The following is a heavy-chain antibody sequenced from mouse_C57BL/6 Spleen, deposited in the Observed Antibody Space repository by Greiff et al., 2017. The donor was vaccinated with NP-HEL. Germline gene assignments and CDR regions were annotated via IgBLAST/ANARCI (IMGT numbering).Heavy chain of an antibody. D-gene: IGHD1-1*01. Sequence: VQLKESVAELVRPGASVKLSCTASGFNIKNTYMHWVKQRPEQGLEWIGRIDPANGNTKYAPKFQGKATITADTSSNTAYLQLSILTSEETAIYYCASELITTGVEAYWGQGTLVTVSA. CDR2: IDPANGNT. CDR1: GFNIKNTY. V-gene: IGHV14-3*01. J-gene: IGHJ3*01. CDR3: ASELITTGVEAY.